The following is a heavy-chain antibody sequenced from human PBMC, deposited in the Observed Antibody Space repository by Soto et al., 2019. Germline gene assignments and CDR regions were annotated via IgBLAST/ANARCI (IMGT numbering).Heavy chain of an antibody. D-gene: IGHD2-2*01. V-gene: IGHV1-69*12. J-gene: IGHJ6*02. CDR3: ARDNARPQLGGNYYYILDV. CDR1: GGTFRTAA. CDR2: IMPVFRTP. Sequence: QVQLEQSGAEVKKPGSSVKVSCKASGGTFRTAAISWVRQAPGQGLEWMGGIMPVFRTPDYAQKFQGRVTITADECTSTAYMELSGLRSDDTAVYYCARDNARPQLGGNYYYILDVWGQGTTITVSS.